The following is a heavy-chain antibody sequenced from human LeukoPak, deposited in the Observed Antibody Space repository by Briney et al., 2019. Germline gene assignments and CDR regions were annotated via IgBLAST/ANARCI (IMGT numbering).Heavy chain of an antibody. CDR1: GFTFDDYA. CDR3: TKSRGIYNWFDP. J-gene: IGHJ5*02. Sequence: PGRSLRLSCAASGFTFDDYAMHWVRQAPGKGLERVSGITWDSGSIAYADSVKGRFTISRDNAKNSLYLQMNSLRAEDTALYYCTKSRGIYNWFDPWGQGTLVTVSS. D-gene: IGHD3-16*01. CDR2: ITWDSGSI. V-gene: IGHV3-9*01.